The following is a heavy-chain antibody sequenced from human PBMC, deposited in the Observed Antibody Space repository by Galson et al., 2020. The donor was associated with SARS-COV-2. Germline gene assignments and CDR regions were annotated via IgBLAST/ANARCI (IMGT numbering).Heavy chain of an antibody. V-gene: IGHV4-34*01. CDR1: GGSFSGYY. Sequence: SQTLSLTCAVYGGSFSGYYWSWIRQPPGKGLEWIGEINHSGSTNYNPSLKSRVTISVDTSKNQFSLKLSSVTAADTAVSYCARWGEIVVVPAATVYYFDYGGQGTLVTVSS. J-gene: IGHJ4*02. CDR3: ARWGEIVVVPAATVYYFDY. D-gene: IGHD2-2*01. CDR2: INHSGST.